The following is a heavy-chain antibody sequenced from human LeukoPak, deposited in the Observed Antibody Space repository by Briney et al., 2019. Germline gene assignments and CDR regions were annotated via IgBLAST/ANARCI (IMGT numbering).Heavy chain of an antibody. Sequence: GASVKVSCKASGYTFTSYGISWVRQAPGQGLEWMGWISAYNGNTNYAQKLQGRVTMTTDTSTSTAYMELRSLRSDDTAVYYCARVLTGGGWYRVGATYDAFDIWGQGTMVTVSS. D-gene: IGHD6-19*01. CDR3: ARVLTGGGWYRVGATYDAFDI. V-gene: IGHV1-18*01. J-gene: IGHJ3*02. CDR2: ISAYNGNT. CDR1: GYTFTSYG.